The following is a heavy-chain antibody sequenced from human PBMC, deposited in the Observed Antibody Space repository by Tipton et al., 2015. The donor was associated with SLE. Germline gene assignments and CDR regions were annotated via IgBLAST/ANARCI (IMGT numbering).Heavy chain of an antibody. V-gene: IGHV1-18*04. CDR2: ISAYNGNT. D-gene: IGHD1-26*01. J-gene: IGHJ3*02. CDR1: GGSISSYY. CDR3: GKTVGATTAFDI. Sequence: TCTVSGGSISSYYWSWVRQAPGQGLEWMGWISAYNGNTNYAQKLQGRVTMTTDTSTSTAYMELRSLRSDDTAVYYCGKTVGATTAFDIWGQGTMVTVSS.